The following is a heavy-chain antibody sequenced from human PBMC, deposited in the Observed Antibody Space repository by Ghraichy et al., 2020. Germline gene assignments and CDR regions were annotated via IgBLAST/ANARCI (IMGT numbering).Heavy chain of an antibody. CDR3: ARYSSGEYYFDY. Sequence: GSLRLSCTVSGGSISGYYWSWIRQPPGKGLEWIGYIYYSGSTYYNPSLKSRVTISVDTSKNQFSLKLSSVTTADTAVYYCARYSSGEYYFDYWGQGTLVTVSS. J-gene: IGHJ4*02. CDR1: GGSISGYY. D-gene: IGHD6-19*01. V-gene: IGHV4-59*01. CDR2: IYYSGST.